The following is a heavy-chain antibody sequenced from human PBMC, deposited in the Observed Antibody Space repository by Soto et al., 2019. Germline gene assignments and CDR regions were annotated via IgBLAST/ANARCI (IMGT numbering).Heavy chain of an antibody. D-gene: IGHD3-22*01. CDR2: ISGSGGST. CDR1: GFTFSSYA. J-gene: IGHJ6*02. V-gene: IGHV3-23*01. CDR3: AAPRHYYDSSGYYPYYYYGMDV. Sequence: GGSLRLSCAASGFTFSSYAMSWVRQAPGKGLEWVSAISGSGGSTYYADSVKGRFTISRDNSKNTLYLQMNSLRAEDTAVYYCAAPRHYYDSSGYYPYYYYGMDVWGQGTTVTVSS.